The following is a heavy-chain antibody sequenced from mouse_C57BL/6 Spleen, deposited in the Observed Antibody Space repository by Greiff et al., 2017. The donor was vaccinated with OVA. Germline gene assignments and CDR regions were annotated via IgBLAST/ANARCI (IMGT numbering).Heavy chain of an antibody. J-gene: IGHJ2*01. CDR3: TRGRYYGSSYFDY. D-gene: IGHD1-1*01. Sequence: LVESGAELVRPGASVTLSCKASGYTFTDYEMHWVKQTPVHGLEWIGAIDPETGGTAYNQKFKGKAILTADKSSSTAYMELRSLTSEDSAVYYCTRGRYYGSSYFDYWGQGTTLTVSS. CDR2: IDPETGGT. V-gene: IGHV1-15*01. CDR1: GYTFTDYE.